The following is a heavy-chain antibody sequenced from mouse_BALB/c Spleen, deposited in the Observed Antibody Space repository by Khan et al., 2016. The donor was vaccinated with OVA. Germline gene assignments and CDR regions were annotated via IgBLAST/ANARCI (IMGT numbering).Heavy chain of an antibody. CDR1: GFTFSTYG. D-gene: IGHD1-1*01. V-gene: IGHV5-6*01. J-gene: IGHJ3*01. CDR2: VSTGGSYT. CDR3: TKLAYYYDSEGFAY. Sequence: EVQLVESGGDLVKPGGSLKLSCAASGFTFSTYGMSWVRQTPDKRLEWVATVSTGGSYTYYPDSVKGRFTISRDNAKNTLYLQMSGLKSEDTAEIYMTKLAYYYDSEGFAYWGQGTLVTVSA.